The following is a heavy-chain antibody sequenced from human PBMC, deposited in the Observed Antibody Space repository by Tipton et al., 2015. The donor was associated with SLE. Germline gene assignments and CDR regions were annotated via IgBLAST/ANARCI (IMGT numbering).Heavy chain of an antibody. Sequence: TLSLTCTASGSSVSSGSYYWAWIRQPPGKGPEWIGTIYYSGSTYYYPSLKSRITISVDTSKNQFSLEVRSVTAADTAVYYCVRLRSKVLIDYWGQGTLVTVSS. J-gene: IGHJ4*02. CDR1: GSSVSSGSYY. CDR2: IYYSGST. CDR3: VRLRSKVLIDY. D-gene: IGHD2-8*01. V-gene: IGHV4-39*07.